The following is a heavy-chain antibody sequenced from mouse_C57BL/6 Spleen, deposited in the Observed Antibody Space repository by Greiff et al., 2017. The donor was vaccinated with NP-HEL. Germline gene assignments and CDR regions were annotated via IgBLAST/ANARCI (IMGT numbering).Heavy chain of an antibody. D-gene: IGHD2-2*01. J-gene: IGHJ3*01. V-gene: IGHV1-19*01. CDR1: GYTFTDYY. CDR2: INPYNGGT. Sequence: EVQLQQSGPVLVKPGASVKMSCKASGYTFTDYYMNWVKQSHGKSLEWIGVINPYNGGTSYNQKFKGKATLTVDKSSSTAYMELNSLTSEDSAVYYCARGREGYGTWFAYWGQGTLVTVSA. CDR3: ARGREGYGTWFAY.